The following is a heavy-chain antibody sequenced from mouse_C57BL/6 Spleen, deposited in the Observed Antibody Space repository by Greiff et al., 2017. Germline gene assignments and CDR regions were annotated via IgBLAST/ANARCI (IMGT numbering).Heavy chain of an antibody. Sequence: QVQLQQFGAELARPGASVKLSCKASGYTFTSYGISWVKQRTGQGLEWIGEIYPRSGNTYYNEKFKGKATLTADKSSSTAYMELRSLTSEDSAVXFCAREYDLVYFDYWGQGTTLTVSS. V-gene: IGHV1-81*01. CDR2: IYPRSGNT. J-gene: IGHJ2*01. CDR1: GYTFTSYG. D-gene: IGHD2-10*02. CDR3: AREYDLVYFDY.